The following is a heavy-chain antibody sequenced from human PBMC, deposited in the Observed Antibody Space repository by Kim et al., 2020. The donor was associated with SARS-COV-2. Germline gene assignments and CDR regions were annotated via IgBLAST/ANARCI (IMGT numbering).Heavy chain of an antibody. J-gene: IGHJ2*01. Sequence: GGSLRLSCAASGFSFSAYGIHWVRQAPGKGLQYVSAISGTGMWTYYAESVKGRFTISRDNSNNRLYLQMGSLRAEDMAVYYCARVGVAVRYFGLWGRG. CDR3: ARVGVAVRYFGL. V-gene: IGHV3-64*02. CDR2: ISGTGMWT. D-gene: IGHD1-26*01. CDR1: GFSFSAYG.